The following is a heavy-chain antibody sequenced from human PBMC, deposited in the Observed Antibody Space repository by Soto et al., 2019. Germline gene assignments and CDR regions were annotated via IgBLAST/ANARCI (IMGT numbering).Heavy chain of an antibody. D-gene: IGHD3-22*01. V-gene: IGHV3-33*01. CDR1: GFTFSNFG. CDR3: ARTIESSGYYFDY. CDR2: TWFDGSNK. Sequence: QVQLVESGGGVVQPGRSLRLSCEASGFTFSNFGMYWVRQAPGKGLEWVAVTWFDGSNKDYAESVKGRFTISRDNSKNTLYLQMNSLRAEDTAVYYCARTIESSGYYFDYWGQGTLVTVSS. J-gene: IGHJ4*02.